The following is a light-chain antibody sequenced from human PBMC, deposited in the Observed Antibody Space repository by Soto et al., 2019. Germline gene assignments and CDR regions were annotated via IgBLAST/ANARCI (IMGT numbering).Light chain of an antibody. CDR3: QSYDSSLSGPV. Sequence: QPVLTQPPSVSGAPGQRVTISCTGSSSNIGAGYDVHWYQQLPGTAPKLLIYGNSNRPSGVPDRFSGSKSGTSASLAITGLQAEEEADYYCQSYDSSLSGPVFGGGTKVTVL. CDR1: SSNIGAGYD. J-gene: IGLJ2*01. CDR2: GNS. V-gene: IGLV1-40*01.